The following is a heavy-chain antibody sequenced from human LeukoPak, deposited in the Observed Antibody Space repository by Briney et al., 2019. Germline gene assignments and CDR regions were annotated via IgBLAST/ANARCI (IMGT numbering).Heavy chain of an antibody. D-gene: IGHD2-2*01. CDR1: SVSFSGYY. Sequence: PSETLSLTCAVYSVSFSGYYWSWIRQPPGKGLEWIGEINHSGSTNYNPSLKSRVTVSVDTSKNQFSLKLSSVTAADTGVYYCARLASSRYCSSAACSRDYWGQGTLVIVSS. V-gene: IGHV4-34*01. J-gene: IGHJ4*02. CDR3: ARLASSRYCSSAACSRDY. CDR2: INHSGST.